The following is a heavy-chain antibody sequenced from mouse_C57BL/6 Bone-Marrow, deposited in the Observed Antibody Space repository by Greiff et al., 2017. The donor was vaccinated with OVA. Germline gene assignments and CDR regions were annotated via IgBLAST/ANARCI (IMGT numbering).Heavy chain of an antibody. Sequence: EVQLVESGGGLVQPKGSLKLSCAASGFTFNTYAMHWVRQAPGKGLEWVARIRSKSSNYATYYADSVKDRFTISRDDSQSMLYLQMNNLKTEDTAMYYGVRDPYYYGSSDRWYFDVWGTGTTVTVSS. CDR3: VRDPYYYGSSDRWYFDV. D-gene: IGHD1-1*01. V-gene: IGHV10-3*01. J-gene: IGHJ1*03. CDR1: GFTFNTYA. CDR2: IRSKSSNYAT.